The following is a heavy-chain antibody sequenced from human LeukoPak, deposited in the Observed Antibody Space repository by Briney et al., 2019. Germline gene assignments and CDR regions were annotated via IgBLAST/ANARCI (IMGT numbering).Heavy chain of an antibody. V-gene: IGHV1-69*05. J-gene: IGHJ5*02. CDR2: IIPIFGTA. D-gene: IGHD3-22*01. Sequence: ASVKVSSKASGGTFSSYAISWVRQAPGQGLEWMGGIIPIFGTANYAQKFQGRVTITTDESTSTAYMELSSLRSEDTAVYYCARLYYDSSGQFPNWFDPWGQGTLVTVSS. CDR3: ARLYYDSSGQFPNWFDP. CDR1: GGTFSSYA.